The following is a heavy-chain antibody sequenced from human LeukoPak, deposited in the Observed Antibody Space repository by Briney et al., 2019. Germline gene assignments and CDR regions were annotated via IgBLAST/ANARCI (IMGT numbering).Heavy chain of an antibody. D-gene: IGHD5-18*01. Sequence: GESLRLSCAASGFTFSSYSMNWVRQAPGRGLEWVSSISSSSSYAYYADSVKGRFTISRDNAKNSLYLQMNSLRAEDTAVYYCASATIPRDTAMVTNYWGQGTLVTVSS. CDR3: ASATIPRDTAMVTNY. CDR2: ISSSSSYA. V-gene: IGHV3-21*01. J-gene: IGHJ4*02. CDR1: GFTFSSYS.